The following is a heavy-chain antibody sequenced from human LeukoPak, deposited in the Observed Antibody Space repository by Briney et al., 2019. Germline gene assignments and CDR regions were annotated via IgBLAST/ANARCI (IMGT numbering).Heavy chain of an antibody. V-gene: IGHV3-23*01. J-gene: IGHJ4*02. CDR2: ISGSGGST. CDR3: AKQRPFGVTTSYFDY. D-gene: IGHD4-4*01. Sequence: GGSLRLSCAASGFTFSSYAMSWVRQAPGKGLERVSAISGSGGSTYYADSVKGRFTISRDNSKNTLYLQMNSLRAEDTAVYYCAKQRPFGVTTSYFDYWGQGTLVTVSS. CDR1: GFTFSSYA.